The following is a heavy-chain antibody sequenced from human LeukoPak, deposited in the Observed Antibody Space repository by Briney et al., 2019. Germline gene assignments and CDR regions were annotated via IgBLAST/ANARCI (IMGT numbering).Heavy chain of an antibody. J-gene: IGHJ5*02. CDR3: ANSLLYPKNWFDP. Sequence: SETLSLTCTVSGGSVSSSSYYWGWIRQPPGKGLEWIGSTYYSASTYYNPSLKSRVTISVDTSKNQFSLKLSSVTATDTAVYYCANSLLYPKNWFDPWGQGTLVTVSS. CDR1: GGSVSSSSYY. CDR2: TYYSAST. D-gene: IGHD2-15*01. V-gene: IGHV4-39*01.